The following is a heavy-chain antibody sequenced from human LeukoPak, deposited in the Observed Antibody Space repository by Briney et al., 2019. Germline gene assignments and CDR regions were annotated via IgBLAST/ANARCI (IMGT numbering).Heavy chain of an antibody. CDR1: GFTFSSYA. D-gene: IGHD4-17*01. J-gene: IGHJ6*03. V-gene: IGHV3-20*04. CDR2: INWNGGST. CDR3: AKDGDYGRGMDV. Sequence: GGSLRLSCAASGFTFSSYAMSWVRQPPGKGLEWVSGINWNGGSTGYADSVKGRFTISRDNAQNSLYLQMNSLRAEDTAVYYCAKDGDYGRGMDVWGKGTTVTVSS.